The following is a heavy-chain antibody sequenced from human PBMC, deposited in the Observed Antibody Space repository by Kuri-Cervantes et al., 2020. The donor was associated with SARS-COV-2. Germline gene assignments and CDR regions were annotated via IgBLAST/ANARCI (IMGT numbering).Heavy chain of an antibody. CDR2: INYSGSS. Sequence: GSLRLSCTVSGGSISSDYWSWIRQPPGKGLEWIGFINYSGSSNYNPSLKSRVSISVDTSKNQFSLRLSSVTAADTAVYYCARLGSGWPGIDFWGQGTLVTSPQ. CDR3: ARLGSGWPGIDF. V-gene: IGHV4-59*12. J-gene: IGHJ4*02. D-gene: IGHD6-19*01. CDR1: GGSISSDY.